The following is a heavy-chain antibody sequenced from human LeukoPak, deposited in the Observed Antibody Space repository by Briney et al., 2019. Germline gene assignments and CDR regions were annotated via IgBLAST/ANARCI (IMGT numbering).Heavy chain of an antibody. D-gene: IGHD1-26*01. Sequence: GGSLRLSCAASGFKFSTYDMHWVRQPRGKALEWVSDIGTVGDTYYSDSAKGRFTISREDAKNSFYLQMNYLRAEDTAVYYCVRDVGTGTAYTNRFDTWGQGTLVTVSS. CDR2: IGTVGDT. CDR1: GFKFSTYD. J-gene: IGHJ5*02. CDR3: VRDVGTGTAYTNRFDT. V-gene: IGHV3-13*01.